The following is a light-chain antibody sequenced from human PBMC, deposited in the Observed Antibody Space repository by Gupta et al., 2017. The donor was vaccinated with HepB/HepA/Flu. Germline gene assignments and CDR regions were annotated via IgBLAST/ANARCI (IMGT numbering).Light chain of an antibody. CDR3: AAWDDSLSGRV. V-gene: IGLV1-47*01. Sequence: QSVLTQPPSASGTPGQRVTISSSGSSSNLGSNYVYWYQQLPGTAPKLLIYRNNPRPSGVPDRFSGSKSGTSASLAISGLRSEDEADYYCAAWDDSLSGRVFGGGTKLTVL. J-gene: IGLJ3*02. CDR2: RNN. CDR1: SSNLGSNY.